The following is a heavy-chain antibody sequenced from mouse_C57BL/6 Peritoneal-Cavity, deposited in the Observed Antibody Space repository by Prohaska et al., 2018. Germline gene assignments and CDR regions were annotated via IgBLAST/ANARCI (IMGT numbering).Heavy chain of an antibody. CDR2: INTYSGVP. CDR1: TYG. V-gene: IGHV9-3*01. J-gene: IGHJ2*01. Sequence: TYGMSWANHAPGKGLKWMGWINTYSGVPTYADDFKGRFAFSLETSASTAYLQNNNLKNEDTATYLCAREEKGAYYGNYGITYSDHWGHGTTHTIS. D-gene: IGHD2-10*01. CDR3: AREEKGAYYGNYGITYSDH.